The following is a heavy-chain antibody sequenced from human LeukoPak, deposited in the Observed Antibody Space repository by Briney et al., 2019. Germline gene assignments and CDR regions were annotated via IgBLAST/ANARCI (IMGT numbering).Heavy chain of an antibody. CDR3: ARFRQWLGFDY. D-gene: IGHD6-19*01. CDR1: GGSFSGYY. J-gene: IGHJ4*02. V-gene: IGHV4-34*01. CDR2: INHSGST. Sequence: SETLSLTCAVYGGSFSGYYWSWIRQPPGKGLEWIGEINHSGSTNYNPSLKSRVTISVDTSKNQFSLKLSSVTAADTAVYYCARFRQWLGFDYWGQGTLVTVSS.